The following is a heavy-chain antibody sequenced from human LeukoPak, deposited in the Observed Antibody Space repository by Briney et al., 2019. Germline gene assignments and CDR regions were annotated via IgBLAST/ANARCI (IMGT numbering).Heavy chain of an antibody. Sequence: SQTLSLTCTVSGGSISSGGYYWSWIRQHPGKGLEWIGYIYYSGSTYYNPSLKSRVTISVDTSKNQFSLKLSSVTAADTAVYYCARVFFEDTGTTVVTPGFDYWGQGTLVTVSS. CDR1: GGSISSGGYY. CDR3: ARVFFEDTGTTVVTPGFDY. D-gene: IGHD4-23*01. J-gene: IGHJ4*02. V-gene: IGHV4-31*03. CDR2: IYYSGST.